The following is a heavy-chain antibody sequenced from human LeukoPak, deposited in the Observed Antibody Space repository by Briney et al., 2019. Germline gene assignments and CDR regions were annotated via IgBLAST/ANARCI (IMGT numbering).Heavy chain of an antibody. CDR1: GGAFSAYY. CDR2: INRSGST. V-gene: IGHV4-34*01. J-gene: IGHJ1*01. CDR3: ARGLRSQAAAGKH. Sequence: SETLSLTCAVYGGAFSAYYWGWIRQPPGKGLEWIGEINRSGSTNYNPSLKSRVTISVDTYKNQSSLKLSSVTAADTAVYYCARGLRSQAAAGKHWGQGTLVTVSS. D-gene: IGHD6-13*01.